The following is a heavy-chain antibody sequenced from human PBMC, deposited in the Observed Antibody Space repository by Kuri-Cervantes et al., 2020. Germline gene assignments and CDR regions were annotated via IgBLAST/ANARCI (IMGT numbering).Heavy chain of an antibody. V-gene: IGHV4-61*01. CDR3: ARRGYYNSPGGYFDY. CDR1: GGSVSSGSYY. J-gene: IGHJ4*02. D-gene: IGHD1-14*01. CDR2: IYYSGST. Sequence: SETLSLTCTVSGGSVSSGSYYWSWIRQPPGKGLEWIGYIYYSGSTYYNPSLKSRVTISADTSKNQFFLKQSSVTAADTAVYYCARRGYYNSPGGYFDYWGQGTLVTVSS.